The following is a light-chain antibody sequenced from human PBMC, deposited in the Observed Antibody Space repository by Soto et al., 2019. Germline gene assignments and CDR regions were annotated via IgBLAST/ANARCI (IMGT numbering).Light chain of an antibody. CDR3: QHYDNFPRAIT. Sequence: IVITQSPATLSVSPGERATLSCRASQSVSGKLAWYQQKPGQAPRLLIYDAYTRATGIPARFSGSGSGTDFTFTISSLQPEDIATYYCQHYDNFPRAITFGQGTRLEIK. CDR2: DAY. CDR1: QSVSGK. J-gene: IGKJ5*01. V-gene: IGKV3-15*01.